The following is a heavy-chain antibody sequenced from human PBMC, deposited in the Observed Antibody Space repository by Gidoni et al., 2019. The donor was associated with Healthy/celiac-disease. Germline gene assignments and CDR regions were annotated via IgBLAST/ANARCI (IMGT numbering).Heavy chain of an antibody. V-gene: IGHV1-2*02. CDR3: ARDQALAVAGEDYYYGMDV. D-gene: IGHD6-19*01. Sequence: QVQLVQSGAEVKKPGASVKVSCKASGYTFTGYYMHWVRQAPGQGLEWMGWINANSGGTNYAQKFQGRVTMTRDTSISTAYMELSRLRSDDTAVYYCARDQALAVAGEDYYYGMDVWGQGTTVTVSS. CDR2: INANSGGT. J-gene: IGHJ6*02. CDR1: GYTFTGYY.